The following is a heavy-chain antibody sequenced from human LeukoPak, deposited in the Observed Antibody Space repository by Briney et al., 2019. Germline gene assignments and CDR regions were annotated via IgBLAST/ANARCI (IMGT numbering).Heavy chain of an antibody. V-gene: IGHV4-61*02. J-gene: IGHJ4*02. CDR2: VYTTGST. CDR3: ARRPVGANPFDY. Sequence: PSETLSLTCTVSGDFLSRGSYYWSWVRQPAGKGLEWIGRVYTTGSTNYNPSLKSRATISVDTSKNQFSLKLSSVTAADTAVYYCARRPVGANPFDYWGQGTLVTVSS. CDR1: GDFLSRGSYY. D-gene: IGHD1-26*01.